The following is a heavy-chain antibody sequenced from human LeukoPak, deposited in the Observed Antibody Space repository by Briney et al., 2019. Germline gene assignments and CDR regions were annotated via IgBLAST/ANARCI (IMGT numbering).Heavy chain of an antibody. Sequence: SVTLSLTCAVYGGSFSGYYWSWIRQPPGKGLEWIGEINHSGSTNYNPSLKSRVTISVDTSKNQFSLKLSSVTAADTAVYYCARVGYYPDYYMDVWGKGTTVTVSS. V-gene: IGHV4-34*01. CDR2: INHSGST. CDR1: GGSFSGYY. CDR3: ARVGYYPDYYMDV. J-gene: IGHJ6*03. D-gene: IGHD2-21*01.